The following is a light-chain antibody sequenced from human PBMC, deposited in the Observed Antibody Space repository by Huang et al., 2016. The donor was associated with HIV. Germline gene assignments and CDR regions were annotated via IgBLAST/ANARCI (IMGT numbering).Light chain of an antibody. Sequence: IQLTQSPSPLSAFVGDTVTITCRASQDIRSSLAWYQQQPGKAPNLLIYGASTLRSGVPSRCSGSGSGTEFTHTINRLQPEDCATYYCQQLSSFPLTFGGGTKVEIK. J-gene: IGKJ4*01. CDR3: QQLSSFPLT. V-gene: IGKV1-9*01. CDR1: QDIRSS. CDR2: GAS.